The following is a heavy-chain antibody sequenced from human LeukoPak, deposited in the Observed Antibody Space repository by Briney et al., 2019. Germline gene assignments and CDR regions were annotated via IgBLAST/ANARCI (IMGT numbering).Heavy chain of an antibody. D-gene: IGHD1-26*01. CDR3: ARVGEETEVLPPDH. Sequence: PGGSLRLSCAASGFIFSDYSMHWVRQAPGKGLEWVSSISSSGAYIFYADSVKGRFTISRDNAKNSLFLQMNSLRAEDTALYFCARVGEETEVLPPDHWGRGTLVTVSS. V-gene: IGHV3-21*01. CDR2: ISSSGAYI. J-gene: IGHJ4*02. CDR1: GFIFSDYS.